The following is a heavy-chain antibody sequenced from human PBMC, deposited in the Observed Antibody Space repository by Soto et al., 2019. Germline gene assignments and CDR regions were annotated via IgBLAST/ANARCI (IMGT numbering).Heavy chain of an antibody. J-gene: IGHJ6*02. D-gene: IGHD1-26*01. CDR1: GGTFSSYA. CDR2: IIPIFGTA. Sequence: QVQLVQSGAEVKKPGSSVKVSCKASGGTFSSYAISWVRQAPGQGLEWMGGIIPIFGTANYAQKFQGRVTITADESTSTAYMELSSLRSEDTAVYYCARTGLAGATKNYDYGMDVWGQGTTVTVSS. V-gene: IGHV1-69*01. CDR3: ARTGLAGATKNYDYGMDV.